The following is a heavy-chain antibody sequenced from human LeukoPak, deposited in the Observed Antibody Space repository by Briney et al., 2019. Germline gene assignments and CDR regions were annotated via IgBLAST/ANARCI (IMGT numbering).Heavy chain of an antibody. J-gene: IGHJ4*02. CDR2: INPNSGGT. CDR1: GYTFTAYY. D-gene: IGHD6-13*01. V-gene: IGHV1-2*02. CDR3: ASSVSSRWAIIDY. Sequence: ASVKVSCKASGYTFTAYYMHWVRQAPGQGLEWLGWINPNSGGTNYAQKFQGRVTMTRDTSITTAYMELSRLSSDDRAVYYCASSVSSRWAIIDYWGQGTLVTVSS.